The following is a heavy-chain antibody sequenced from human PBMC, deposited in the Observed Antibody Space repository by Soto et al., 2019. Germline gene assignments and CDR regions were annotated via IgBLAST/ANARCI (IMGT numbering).Heavy chain of an antibody. V-gene: IGHV1-69*12. CDR1: GGTFSSYA. D-gene: IGHD3-22*01. CDR3: ARGPNTYYYDTQGRVAYYDGMDV. CDR2: IIPIFGTA. Sequence: QVQLVQSGAEVKKPGSSVKVSCKASGGTFSSYAISWVRQAPGQGLEWMGGIIPIFGTANYAQKFQGRVTITADESTSTADMELSSLRSEDTAVYYCARGPNTYYYDTQGRVAYYDGMDVWGQGTTVTVSS. J-gene: IGHJ6*02.